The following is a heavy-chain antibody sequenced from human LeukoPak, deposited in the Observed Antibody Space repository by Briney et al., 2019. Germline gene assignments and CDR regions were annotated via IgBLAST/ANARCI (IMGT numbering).Heavy chain of an antibody. D-gene: IGHD3-9*01. CDR1: GGSISSYY. CDR2: IHTSGST. J-gene: IGHJ4*02. V-gene: IGHV4-4*07. Sequence: PSETLSLTCTVSGGSISSYYWSWIRQPAGKGLEWIGRIHTSGSTKYNPSLKSRVTMSGDTSKNQFLLKLTSVTAADTAVYYCARDLNDYDILTGYYRDWGQGTLVTVSS. CDR3: ARDLNDYDILTGYYRD.